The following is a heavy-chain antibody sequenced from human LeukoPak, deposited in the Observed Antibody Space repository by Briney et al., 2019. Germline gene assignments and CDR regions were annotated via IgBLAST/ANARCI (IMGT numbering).Heavy chain of an antibody. J-gene: IGHJ4*02. CDR1: GFTFSNYA. V-gene: IGHV3-23*01. Sequence: GGSLRLSSAASGFTFSNYAMSWVRQAPGKGLEWVSAISGSGVRTYYADSVKGRFTISRDNSKTTLYLQMNSLRAEDTAVYYCASEDVDYYDSSGLGYWGQGTLVTVSP. CDR2: ISGSGVRT. D-gene: IGHD3-22*01. CDR3: ASEDVDYYDSSGLGY.